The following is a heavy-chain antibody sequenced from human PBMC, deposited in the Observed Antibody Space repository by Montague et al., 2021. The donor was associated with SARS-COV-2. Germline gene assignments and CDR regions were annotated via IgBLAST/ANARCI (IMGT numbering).Heavy chain of an antibody. Sequence: SETLSLTCTVSGGSINDYYWTWVRQPAGEGLEWIGRIYSSGSANYNPFLESRVTMSLDTSKNQFSLNVNSVTAADTAVYYCARHWGIAAAGNWGQGTLVTVSS. CDR2: IYSSGSA. CDR1: GGSINDYY. J-gene: IGHJ4*02. D-gene: IGHD6-13*01. CDR3: ARHWGIAAAGN. V-gene: IGHV4-4*07.